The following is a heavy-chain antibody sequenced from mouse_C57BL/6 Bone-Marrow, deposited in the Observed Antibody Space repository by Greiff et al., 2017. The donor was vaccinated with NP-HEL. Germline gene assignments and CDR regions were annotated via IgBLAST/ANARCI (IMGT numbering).Heavy chain of an antibody. CDR1: GFTFSSYA. CDR2: ISDGGSYT. Sequence: EVKLMESGGGLVKPGGSLKLSCAASGFTFSSYAMSWVRQTPEKRLEWVATISDGGSYTYYPDNVKGRFTISRDNAKNNLYLQMSHLKSEDTAMYYCARGSSPFAYRGQGTLVTVSA. V-gene: IGHV5-4*03. CDR3: ARGSSPFAY. D-gene: IGHD1-1*01. J-gene: IGHJ3*01.